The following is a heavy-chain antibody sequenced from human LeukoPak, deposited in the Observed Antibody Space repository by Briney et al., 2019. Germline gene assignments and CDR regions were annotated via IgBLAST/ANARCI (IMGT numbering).Heavy chain of an antibody. D-gene: IGHD2-2*02. Sequence: SETLSLTCAVCGGSFSGYYWSWIRQPPGKGLEWIGEINHSGSTNYNPSLKSRVTISVDTSKNQFSLKLSSVTAADTAVYYCARVPKGYCSSTSCYNRYYYGMDVWGKGTTVTVSS. J-gene: IGHJ6*04. CDR2: INHSGST. CDR1: GGSFSGYY. CDR3: ARVPKGYCSSTSCYNRYYYGMDV. V-gene: IGHV4-34*01.